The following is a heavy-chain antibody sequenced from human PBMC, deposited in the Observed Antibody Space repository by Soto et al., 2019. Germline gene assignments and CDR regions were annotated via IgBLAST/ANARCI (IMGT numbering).Heavy chain of an antibody. J-gene: IGHJ4*02. Sequence: VGSLRLSCAASGFTFSSYTMSWVRQAPGKGLEWVSAISGSGGSTYYADSVKGRFTISRDNSKNTLYLQMNSLRAEDTAVYYCAKDLYYYDSSKRAFDYWGQGTLVTVSS. CDR1: GFTFSSYT. CDR3: AKDLYYYDSSKRAFDY. CDR2: ISGSGGST. V-gene: IGHV3-23*01. D-gene: IGHD3-22*01.